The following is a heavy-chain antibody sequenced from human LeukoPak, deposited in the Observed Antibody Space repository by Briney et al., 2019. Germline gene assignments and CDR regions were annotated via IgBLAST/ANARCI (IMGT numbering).Heavy chain of an antibody. D-gene: IGHD3-3*01. CDR3: ARDQFGGIIVASQYYLDY. CDR2: INWNGGST. CDR1: GFTFDDYG. Sequence: GGSLRLSCAASGFTFDDYGMSWVRQAPGKGLEWVSGINWNGGSTGYADSVKGRFTISRDNAKNSLYLQMNSLRAEDTALYYCARDQFGGIIVASQYYLDYWGQGTLVTVSS. V-gene: IGHV3-20*04. J-gene: IGHJ4*02.